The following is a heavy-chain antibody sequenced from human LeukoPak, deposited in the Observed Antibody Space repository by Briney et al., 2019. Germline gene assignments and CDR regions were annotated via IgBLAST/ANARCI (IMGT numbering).Heavy chain of an antibody. CDR2: IIPIFGTA. CDR1: GGTFSSYA. D-gene: IGHD3-22*01. CDR3: ASGWDSSGYPHY. Sequence: SVKVSCKASGGTFSSYAISWVRQAPGQGLEWMGGIIPIFGTANYAQRFQGRVTITADESTSTAYMELSSLRSEDTAVYYCASGWDSSGYPHYWGQGTLVTVSS. V-gene: IGHV1-69*01. J-gene: IGHJ4*02.